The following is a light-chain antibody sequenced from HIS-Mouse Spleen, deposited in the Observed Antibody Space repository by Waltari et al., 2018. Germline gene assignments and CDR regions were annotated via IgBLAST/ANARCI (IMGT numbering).Light chain of an antibody. V-gene: IGKV1-39*01. J-gene: IGKJ2*01. CDR2: AAS. CDR3: QQSYSTPNT. CDR1: QSISSY. Sequence: DIQMTQSPSSLSASVGDRVTITCRASQSISSYLNWYQQKPGKAPKILIYAASSLQSGVPSRFSGSGSWTDFTLTISSLQPEDFATYYCQQSYSTPNTFGQGTKL.